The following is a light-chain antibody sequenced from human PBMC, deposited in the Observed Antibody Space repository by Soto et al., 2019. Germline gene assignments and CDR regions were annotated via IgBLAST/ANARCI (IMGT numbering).Light chain of an antibody. CDR2: GAS. CDR3: QQYGTSPFS. Sequence: EIVLTQSPDTLSLSPGERATLSCRASQSVSSSLAWYQQRPGQAPRLLIYGASISATGIPDRFSGSGAGTDFTLTVSRLEPEDFAVYHCQQYGTSPFSFGGGTKVEIK. J-gene: IGKJ4*01. CDR1: QSVSSS. V-gene: IGKV3-20*01.